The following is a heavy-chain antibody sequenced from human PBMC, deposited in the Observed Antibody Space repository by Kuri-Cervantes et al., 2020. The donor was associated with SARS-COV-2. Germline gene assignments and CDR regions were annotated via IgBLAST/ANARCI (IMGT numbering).Heavy chain of an antibody. D-gene: IGHD3-3*01. CDR2: ISSSGSTI. Sequence: GESLKISCAASGFTFSSYSMNWVRQAPGKGLEWVSYISSSGSTIYYADSVKGRFTISRDNAKNSLYLQMNSLRAEDTAVYYCARTYDFWSGYSSALIDYWGQGTLVTVS. CDR3: ARTYDFWSGYSSALIDY. CDR1: GFTFSSYS. J-gene: IGHJ4*02. V-gene: IGHV3-48*04.